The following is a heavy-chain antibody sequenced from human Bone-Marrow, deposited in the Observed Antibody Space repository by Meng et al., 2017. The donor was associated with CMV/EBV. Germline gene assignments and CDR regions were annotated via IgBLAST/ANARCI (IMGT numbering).Heavy chain of an antibody. Sequence: ASGFTFSSYSMNWVRQAPGKGLEWVSSISSSSSYIYYADSVKGRFTISRDNAKNSLYLQMNSLRAEDTAVYYCARDSTYGSGSYGYWGQGTLVTVSS. D-gene: IGHD3-10*01. CDR1: GFTFSSYS. CDR2: ISSSSSYI. J-gene: IGHJ4*02. V-gene: IGHV3-21*01. CDR3: ARDSTYGSGSYGY.